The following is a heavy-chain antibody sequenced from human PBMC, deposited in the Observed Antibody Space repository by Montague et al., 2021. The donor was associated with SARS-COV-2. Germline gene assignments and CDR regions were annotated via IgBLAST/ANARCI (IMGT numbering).Heavy chain of an antibody. V-gene: IGHV4-34*01. CDR2: INHSGTT. CDR1: GGSFCGYY. CDR3: ARWDPQTLTLIGLRGKSASDY. Sequence: SETLSLTCAVYGGSFCGYYWTWIRQPPGKVLEWIAEINHSGTTNXNFNPSLRSRVTISVDTSKSQFSLRLSSVTAADTGVYYCARWDPQTLTLIGLRGKSASDYWGQGTLVTVSS. J-gene: IGHJ4*02. D-gene: IGHD4-23*01.